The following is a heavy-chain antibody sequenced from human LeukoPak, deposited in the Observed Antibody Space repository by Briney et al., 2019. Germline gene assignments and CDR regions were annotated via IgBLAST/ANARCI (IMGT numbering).Heavy chain of an antibody. V-gene: IGHV3-66*01. CDR2: IYSGGST. CDR1: GFTVSSNY. Sequence: GGSLRLSCAASGFTVSSNYMSWVRQAPGKGLEWVSVIYSGGSTYYADSVKGRFTISRDNFKNTLYLQMNSLRAEDTAVYYCARVVRGNLSAYYFDYWGQGTLVTVSS. J-gene: IGHJ4*02. D-gene: IGHD3-10*01. CDR3: ARVVRGNLSAYYFDY.